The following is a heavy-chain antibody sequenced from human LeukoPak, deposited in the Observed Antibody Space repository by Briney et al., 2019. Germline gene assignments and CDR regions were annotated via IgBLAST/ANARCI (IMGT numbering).Heavy chain of an antibody. Sequence: GGSLRLSCAASGFTFSSYAMSWVRQAPGKGLEWVSAISGSGGSAYYADSVKGRFTISRDNSKNTLYLQMNSLRAEDTAVYYCAKDPTVSYSSGWHTYYFDYWGQGTLVTVSS. V-gene: IGHV3-23*01. D-gene: IGHD6-19*01. CDR1: GFTFSSYA. CDR3: AKDPTVSYSSGWHTYYFDY. J-gene: IGHJ4*02. CDR2: ISGSGGSA.